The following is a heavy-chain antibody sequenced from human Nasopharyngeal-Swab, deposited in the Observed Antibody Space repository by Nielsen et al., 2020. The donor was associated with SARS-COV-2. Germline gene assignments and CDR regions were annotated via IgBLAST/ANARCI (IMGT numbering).Heavy chain of an antibody. CDR1: GITFSSYW. CDR2: IKHDGSDK. V-gene: IGHV3-7*01. D-gene: IGHD2-8*02. Sequence: GGSLRLSCEASGITFSSYWMSWVRQPPGKGLEWVANIKHDGSDKNYVDSVKGRFTISRDISQNTLILQMNSLGVEDTAVYYCAGSVWWSFVEDWGQGTLVTVSS. J-gene: IGHJ4*02. CDR3: AGSVWWSFVED.